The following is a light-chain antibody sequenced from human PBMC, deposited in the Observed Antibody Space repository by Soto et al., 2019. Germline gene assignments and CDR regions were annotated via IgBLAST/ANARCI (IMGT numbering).Light chain of an antibody. CDR1: QSISSTY. Sequence: EIVLTQSPGTLSLSPGERATLSCRASQSISSTYLTWYQHRPRQAPRLLVYAASSRASGIPDRFSASGSGTDFTLTISRLDPEDFAVYYCQVFDNSLFTFGQGTKLQI. CDR3: QVFDNSLFT. V-gene: IGKV3-20*01. J-gene: IGKJ2*01. CDR2: AAS.